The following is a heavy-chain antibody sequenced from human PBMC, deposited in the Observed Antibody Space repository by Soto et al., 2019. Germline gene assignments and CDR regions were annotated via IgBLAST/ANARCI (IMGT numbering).Heavy chain of an antibody. CDR1: GFTFSSYE. D-gene: IGHD3-3*01. Sequence: EVQLVESGGGLVQPGGSLRLSCAASGFTFSSYEMNWVRQAPGKGLEWVSYISSSGSTIYYADSVKGRFTISRDNAKNSLYLQMNRLRAEDTAVYYCARDRRYYDFWSGSPPYFDYWGQGTLVTVSS. CDR3: ARDRRYYDFWSGSPPYFDY. CDR2: ISSSGSTI. V-gene: IGHV3-48*03. J-gene: IGHJ4*02.